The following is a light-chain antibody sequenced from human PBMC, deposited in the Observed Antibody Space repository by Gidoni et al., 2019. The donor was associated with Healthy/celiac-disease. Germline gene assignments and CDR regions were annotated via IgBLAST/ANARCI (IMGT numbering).Light chain of an antibody. J-gene: IGLJ2*01. CDR3: SAYAGSNNLV. CDR1: SIDVGGYNY. V-gene: IGLV2-8*01. CDR2: EVS. Sequence: QAAPTQPPPAPAPPGHSVTITCTGTSIDVGGYNYDSWYQQHPGKAPNLMLYEVSKRPSGLPARFSGSKSGNTASPTVSGLQAEDAADYYCSAYAGSNNLVFGGGTKVTVL.